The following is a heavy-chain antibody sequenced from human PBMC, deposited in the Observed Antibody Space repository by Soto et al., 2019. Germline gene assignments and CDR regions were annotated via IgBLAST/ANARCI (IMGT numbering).Heavy chain of an antibody. CDR2: ISPMFGAA. CDR3: AREVQVHTPAFVY. D-gene: IGHD3-10*01. Sequence: QVQLVQSGAEMKKPGSSVKVSCQSSGGTFNTYAMNWVRQAPGQGPEWMGDISPMFGAANYAPKFQGRVTMTAEESTGTSYMQLSSLTSEDTALYFCAREVQVHTPAFVYWGQGTRVTVSS. CDR1: GGTFNTYA. V-gene: IGHV1-69*01. J-gene: IGHJ4*02.